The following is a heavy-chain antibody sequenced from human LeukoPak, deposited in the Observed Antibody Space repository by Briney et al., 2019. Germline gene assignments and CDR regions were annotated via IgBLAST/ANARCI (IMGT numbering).Heavy chain of an antibody. V-gene: IGHV3-23*01. CDR3: AKERDAKGYFDY. CDR1: GFSFSTYA. Sequence: GGSLRLSCAASGFSFSTYAMSWVRQAPGQGLEWVSAVSGSGKAYYPDSVKGRFTISRDNSKNTLFLQMNGLRAEDTAVYYCAKERDAKGYFDYWGQGTLVTVSS. J-gene: IGHJ4*02. CDR2: VSGSGKA.